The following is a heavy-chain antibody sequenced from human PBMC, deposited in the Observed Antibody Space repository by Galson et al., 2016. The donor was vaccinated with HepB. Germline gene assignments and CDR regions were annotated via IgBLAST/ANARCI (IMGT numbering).Heavy chain of an antibody. CDR3: AGDISTPYYFHY. V-gene: IGHV4-34*01. CDR1: GGSSNSYY. J-gene: IGHJ4*02. D-gene: IGHD3-9*01. Sequence: SETLSLTCAVYGGSSNSYYWSWIRQAPGKGLEWLAEINHFGSTNYNPSLKGRVGISVVASKNQLSLKLSSVTAAGTAIYYCAGDISTPYYFHYWGQGTLVTVSS. CDR2: INHFGST.